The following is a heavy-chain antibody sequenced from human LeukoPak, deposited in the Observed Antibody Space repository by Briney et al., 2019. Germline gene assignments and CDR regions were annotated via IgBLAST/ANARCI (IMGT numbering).Heavy chain of an antibody. Sequence: SATLSLTCAVYGGSFSGYYWSWIRQPPGKGLEWIGEINHSGSTNYNPSLKSRVTISVDTPKNLLSLTLTSVTAADTAVYYCSRESGAFSPFGYWGQGTLVTVTS. V-gene: IGHV4-34*01. CDR1: GGSFSGYY. J-gene: IGHJ4*02. CDR3: SRESGAFSPFGY. CDR2: INHSGST. D-gene: IGHD1-26*01.